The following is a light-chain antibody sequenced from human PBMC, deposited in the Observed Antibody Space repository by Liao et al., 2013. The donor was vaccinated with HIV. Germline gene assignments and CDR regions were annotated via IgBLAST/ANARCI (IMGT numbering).Light chain of an antibody. CDR1: KLGDKY. Sequence: SYELTQPPSVSVSPGQTATITCSGDKLGDKYASWYQKRPGQSPILVIYQDTKRPSGISDRFSGSNSGNTATLTISRVEAGDEADYYCQVWDSSSDHPWVFGGGTKLTVL. CDR3: QVWDSSSDHPWV. J-gene: IGLJ3*02. V-gene: IGLV3-1*01. CDR2: QDT.